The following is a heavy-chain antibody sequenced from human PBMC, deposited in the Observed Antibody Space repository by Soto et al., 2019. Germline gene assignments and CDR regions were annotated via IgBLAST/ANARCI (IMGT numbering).Heavy chain of an antibody. V-gene: IGHV3-30-3*01. J-gene: IGHJ4*02. CDR3: ARDSGFMFNWNYDLDF. CDR2: ISYNGTTQ. D-gene: IGHD1-7*01. Sequence: QVQLVESGGGVVQPGRSLRLSCAASGFTFSNYAIHWVRQAPGKGLDWVAVISYNGTTQYYADSVKGRFTISRDSSKNTLYLQMNSLRAEDTALYFCARDSGFMFNWNYDLDFWGQGTLVTVSS. CDR1: GFTFSNYA.